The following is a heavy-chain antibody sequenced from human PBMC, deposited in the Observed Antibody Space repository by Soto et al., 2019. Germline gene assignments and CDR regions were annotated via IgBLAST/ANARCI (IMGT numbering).Heavy chain of an antibody. D-gene: IGHD3-22*01. J-gene: IGHJ4*02. V-gene: IGHV3-21*01. CDR2: ISSSSSYI. CDR3: ASEEDSLTTD. Sequence: GSLGLSCAASGFTFSSYSMNWVRQAPGKGLEWVSSISSSSSYIYYADSVKGRFTISRDNAKNSLYLQMNSLRAEDTAVYYCASEEDSLTTDWGQGTLVTVSS. CDR1: GFTFSSYS.